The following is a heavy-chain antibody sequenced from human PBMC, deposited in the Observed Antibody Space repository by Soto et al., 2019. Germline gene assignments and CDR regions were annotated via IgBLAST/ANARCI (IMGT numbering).Heavy chain of an antibody. CDR2: IIPIFGTA. Sequence: SVKVSCKASGGTFSSYAISWVRQAPGQGLEWMGGIIPIFGTANYAQKFQGRVTITADESTSTAYMELSSLRSEDTAVYYCARAIINVDTAMAPGHWFDPWGQGTLVTVS. J-gene: IGHJ5*02. V-gene: IGHV1-69*13. CDR1: GGTFSSYA. CDR3: ARAIINVDTAMAPGHWFDP. D-gene: IGHD5-18*01.